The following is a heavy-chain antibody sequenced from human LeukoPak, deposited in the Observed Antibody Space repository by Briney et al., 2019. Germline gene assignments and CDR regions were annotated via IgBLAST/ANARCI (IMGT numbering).Heavy chain of an antibody. V-gene: IGHV3-13*01. CDR1: GFTFSNYD. Sequence: GGSLRLSCAASGFTFSNYDMHWVRQATGKGLEWVSAIGTAGDTYYPASVKGRFTISRENAKNSLYLQMNSLRAGDTAVYYCARWDWKEGFDYWGQGTLVTVSS. CDR3: ARWDWKEGFDY. CDR2: IGTAGDT. D-gene: IGHD1-1*01. J-gene: IGHJ4*02.